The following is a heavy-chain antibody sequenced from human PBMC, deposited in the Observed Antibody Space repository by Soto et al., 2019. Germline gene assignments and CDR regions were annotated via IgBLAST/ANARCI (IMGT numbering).Heavy chain of an antibody. CDR3: AREWLQSFDY. CDR1: GFTFSSHS. J-gene: IGHJ4*02. V-gene: IGHV3-48*02. CDR2: ISSSSSTI. D-gene: IGHD4-4*01. Sequence: EVQLVESGGGLVQPGGSLRLSCAASGFTFSSHSMNWVRQAPGKGLEWVSYISSSSSTIYSADSVKGRFTISRDNAKNSLYLQMNSLSDEDTAVYYFAREWLQSFDYWGQGTLVTVSS.